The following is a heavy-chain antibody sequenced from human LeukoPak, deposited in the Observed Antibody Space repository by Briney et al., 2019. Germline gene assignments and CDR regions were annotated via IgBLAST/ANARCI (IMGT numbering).Heavy chain of an antibody. CDR3: ARAPYSSSWSDYFDY. V-gene: IGHV4-59*12. CDR1: GGSISSYY. Sequence: PSETLSLTCTVSGGSISSYYWSWIRQPPGKGLEWIGYIYYSGSTNYNPSLKSRVTISVDTSKNQFSLKLSSVTAADTAVYYCARAPYSSSWSDYFDYWGQGTLVTVSS. D-gene: IGHD6-13*01. J-gene: IGHJ4*02. CDR2: IYYSGST.